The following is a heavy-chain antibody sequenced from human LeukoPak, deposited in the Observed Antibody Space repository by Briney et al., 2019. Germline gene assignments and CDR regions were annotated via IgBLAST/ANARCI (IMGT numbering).Heavy chain of an antibody. CDR2: IYSGGST. CDR1: GFTVSSNY. J-gene: IGHJ5*02. D-gene: IGHD4-17*01. V-gene: IGHV3-53*01. Sequence: PGGSLRLSCAASGFTVSSNYMSWVRQAPGKGLEWVSVIYSGGSTYYADSVKGRFTISRDNSKNTLCLQMNSLRAEDTAVYYCARSDYGDYDGYAYWFDPWGQGTLVTVSS. CDR3: ARSDYGDYDGYAYWFDP.